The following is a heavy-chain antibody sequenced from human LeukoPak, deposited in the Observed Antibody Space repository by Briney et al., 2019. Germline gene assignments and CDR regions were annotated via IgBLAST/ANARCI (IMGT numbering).Heavy chain of an antibody. CDR2: ISSGGSTI. D-gene: IGHD2-21*01. Sequence: GGSLRLSCAASGFTFSDYNMNWVRQAPGKGLEWLSYISSGGSTIYYADSVKGRFAISRDNAKNTLYLQMDSLRGEDTAVYYCAKDFRIGYSAHFDYWGQGALVTVSS. J-gene: IGHJ4*02. CDR3: AKDFRIGYSAHFDY. V-gene: IGHV3-48*01. CDR1: GFTFSDYN.